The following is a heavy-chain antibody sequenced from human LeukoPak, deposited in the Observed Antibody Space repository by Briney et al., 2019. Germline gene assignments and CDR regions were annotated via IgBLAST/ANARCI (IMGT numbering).Heavy chain of an antibody. CDR3: TRGLHDRSWYGAH. CDR2: LPPDGSYQ. V-gene: IGHV3-30*04. Sequence: GRSLRLSCAASGFTFSDYTMQWVRQAPGKGLEWVALLPPDGSYQYYADSLKGRFTISRDNFKNALYLQMNSLRLEDTAVYYCTRGLHDRSWYGAHWGQGTLLSVSS. J-gene: IGHJ4*02. D-gene: IGHD6-13*01. CDR1: GFTFSDYT.